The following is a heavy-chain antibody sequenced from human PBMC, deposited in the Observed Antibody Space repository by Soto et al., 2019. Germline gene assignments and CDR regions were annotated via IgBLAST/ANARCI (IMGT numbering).Heavy chain of an antibody. CDR1: GGSISSSGYN. Sequence: PSETLSLTCTVSGGSISSSGYNWSWIRQHPGKGLEWIGYIYYSGSTYCNPSLKSRVTIPVDTSQNQFSLKLSSVTAADTAVYYCARENNVLPGGYFDYWGQGTLVTVSS. J-gene: IGHJ4*02. D-gene: IGHD3-10*01. CDR3: ARENNVLPGGYFDY. V-gene: IGHV4-31*03. CDR2: IYYSGST.